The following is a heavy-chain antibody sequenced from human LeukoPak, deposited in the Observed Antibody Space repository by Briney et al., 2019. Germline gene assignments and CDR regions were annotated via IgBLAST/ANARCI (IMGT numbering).Heavy chain of an antibody. CDR3: ARGPRLERHGMDV. Sequence: GGSLRLSRAASGXTVSRNYMSWVRQAPGKGLEWVSVISSGDTTYYADSVKGRFTISRDSSKNTLYLQMNSLRAEDTAVYFCARGPRLERHGMDVWGQGTTVTVSS. J-gene: IGHJ6*02. V-gene: IGHV3-66*01. D-gene: IGHD1-1*01. CDR2: ISSGDTT. CDR1: GXTVSRNY.